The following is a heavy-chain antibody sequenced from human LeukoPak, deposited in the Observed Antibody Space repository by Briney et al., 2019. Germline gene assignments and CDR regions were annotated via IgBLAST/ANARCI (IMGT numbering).Heavy chain of an antibody. CDR2: INPNSGGT. V-gene: IGHV1-2*06. D-gene: IGHD5-18*01. CDR1: GYTFTGYY. J-gene: IGHJ6*03. Sequence: GASVKISCKASGYTFTGYYMHWVRQAPGQGLEWMGRINPNSGGTNYAQKFQGRVTMTRDTSISTAYMELSRLRSDDTAVYYCARDPSYGYGGYYYYTDVWGKGTAVTVSS. CDR3: ARDPSYGYGGYYYYTDV.